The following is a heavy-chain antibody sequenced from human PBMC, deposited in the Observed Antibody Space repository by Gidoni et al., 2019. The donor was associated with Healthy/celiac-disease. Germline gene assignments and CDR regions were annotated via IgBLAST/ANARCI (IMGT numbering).Heavy chain of an antibody. CDR1: GFTFSSYA. CDR3: AKDGGLLWFGESLGGFDY. V-gene: IGHV3-23*01. D-gene: IGHD3-10*01. Sequence: EVQLLESGGGLVQPGGSLRLSCAASGFTFSSYAMSWVRPAPGKGLEWVSAISGSGGSTYYADAVKGRFTISRDNSKNTLYLQMNSLRAEDTAVYYCAKDGGLLWFGESLGGFDYWGQGTLVTVSS. J-gene: IGHJ4*02. CDR2: ISGSGGST.